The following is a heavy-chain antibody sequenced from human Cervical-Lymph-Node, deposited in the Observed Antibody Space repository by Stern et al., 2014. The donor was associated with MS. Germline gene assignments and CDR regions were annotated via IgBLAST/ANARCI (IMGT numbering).Heavy chain of an antibody. CDR3: GRVPPFGVITPYYYHGMDV. J-gene: IGHJ6*02. V-gene: IGHV4-30-4*01. CDR2: ISYSENT. Sequence: QLQLQESGPGLLKPSQTLSLTCTVSGGSISSADSHWTWIRQPPGKGLEWIGSISYSENTYYNPSLKSRITMSVDTSKNQFSLKVTSVTAADTAVYYCGRVPPFGVITPYYYHGMDVWGQGTTVTVSS. D-gene: IGHD3-3*01. CDR1: GGSISSADSH.